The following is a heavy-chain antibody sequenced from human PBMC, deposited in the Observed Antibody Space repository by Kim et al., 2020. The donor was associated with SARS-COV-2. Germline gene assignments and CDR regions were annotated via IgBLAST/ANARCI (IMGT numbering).Heavy chain of an antibody. CDR1: GGSVSSGSYY. CDR3: ARDLPSYGMDV. J-gene: IGHJ6*02. Sequence: SETLSLTCTVSGGSVSSGSYYWSWIRQPPGKGLEWIGYIYYSGSTNYNPSLKSRVTISVDTSKNQFSLKLSSVTAADTAVYYCARDLPSYGMDVWGQGTT. V-gene: IGHV4-61*01. CDR2: IYYSGST.